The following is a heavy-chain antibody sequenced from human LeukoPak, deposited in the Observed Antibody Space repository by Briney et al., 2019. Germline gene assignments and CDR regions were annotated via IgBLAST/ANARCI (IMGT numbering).Heavy chain of an antibody. D-gene: IGHD2/OR15-2a*01. CDR1: GFTFSGDG. CDR3: AKDLSQKYTFDY. J-gene: IGHJ4*02. Sequence: PGGSLRLSCAASGFTFSGDGMHWVRQAPGKGLEWVAGISYDAGNKWYADSVKGRFTISRDNSKNTLYLQMNSLRPEDTAVYYCAKDLSQKYTFDYGGQGTLVTVSS. CDR2: ISYDAGNK. V-gene: IGHV3-30*18.